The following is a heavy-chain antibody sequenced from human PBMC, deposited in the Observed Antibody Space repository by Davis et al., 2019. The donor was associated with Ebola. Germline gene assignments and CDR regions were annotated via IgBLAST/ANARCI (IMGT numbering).Heavy chain of an antibody. Sequence: LSLTCAASGFTFSSYAMSWVRQAPGKGLEWVSAISGSGGSTYYADSVRGRFTISRDNSKSTLYLQMSSLRDEDTAVYYCAKQGSWNYWDWGQGTLLTVSS. D-gene: IGHD6-13*01. V-gene: IGHV3-23*01. CDR2: ISGSGGST. CDR3: AKQGSWNYWD. J-gene: IGHJ4*02. CDR1: GFTFSSYA.